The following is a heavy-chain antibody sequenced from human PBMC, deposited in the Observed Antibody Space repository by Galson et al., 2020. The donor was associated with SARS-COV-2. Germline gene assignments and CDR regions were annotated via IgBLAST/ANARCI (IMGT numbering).Heavy chain of an antibody. V-gene: IGHV3-23*01. CDR3: AKDRDSSWRDYDMG. J-gene: IGHJ4*02. CDR2: ISASGGAT. CDR1: GFTFSKYA. D-gene: IGHD3-9*01. Sequence: TGGSLRLSCAASGFTFSKYAMNWVRQAPGKGLEWVSVISASGGATYYADSVKGRFTISRDNSKNTLYLQMNSLRAEDTAIYYCAKDRDSSWRDYDMGWGQGTLVTVSS.